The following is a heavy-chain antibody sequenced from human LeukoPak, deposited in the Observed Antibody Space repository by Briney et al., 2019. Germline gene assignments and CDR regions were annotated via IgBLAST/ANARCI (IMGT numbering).Heavy chain of an antibody. V-gene: IGHV3-23*01. CDR3: AKVHPCSGGSCYRSGYFDY. D-gene: IGHD2-15*01. CDR1: GFTFSSYA. J-gene: IGHJ4*02. CDR2: ISGSGGST. Sequence: PGGSLRLSCAASGFTFSSYAMSWVRQAPGKGLEWVSAISGSGGSTYYADSVKGRFTISRDNSKNTLYLQMNSLRAEDTAVYYCAKVHPCSGGSCYRSGYFDYWGQGTLVTVSS.